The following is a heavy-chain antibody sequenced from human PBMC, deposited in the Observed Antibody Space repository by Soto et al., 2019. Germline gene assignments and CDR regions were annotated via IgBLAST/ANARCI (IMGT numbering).Heavy chain of an antibody. V-gene: IGHV4-31*03. CDR2: IYYSGST. D-gene: IGHD3-3*01. J-gene: IGHJ4*02. Sequence: SETLSLTCTVSGGSISSGGYYWSWIRQHPGKGLEWIGYIYYSGSTYYNPSLKSRVTISVDTSKNQFSLKLSSVTAADTAVYYCARGLDDDFWGGSLLYYFDYWGQGTLVTVSS. CDR3: ARGLDDDFWGGSLLYYFDY. CDR1: GGSISSGGYY.